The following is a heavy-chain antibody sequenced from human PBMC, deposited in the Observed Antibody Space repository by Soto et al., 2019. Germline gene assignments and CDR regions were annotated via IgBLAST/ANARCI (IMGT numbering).Heavy chain of an antibody. CDR2: ISWNSGSI. D-gene: IGHD1-26*01. Sequence: GGSLRLSCAASGFTFDDYAMHWVRQAPGKGLEWVSGISWNSGSIGYADSVKGRFTISRDNAKNSLYLQMNSLRAEDTALYYCAKDQSPSPVGRTEFDPWGQGTLVTVSS. V-gene: IGHV3-9*01. CDR3: AKDQSPSPVGRTEFDP. CDR1: GFTFDDYA. J-gene: IGHJ5*02.